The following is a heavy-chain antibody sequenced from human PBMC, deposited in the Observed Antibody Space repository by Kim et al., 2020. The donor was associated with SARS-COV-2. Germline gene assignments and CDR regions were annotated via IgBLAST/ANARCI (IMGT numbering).Heavy chain of an antibody. V-gene: IGHV3-30-3*01. CDR1: GFTFSSYA. CDR2: ISYDGSNK. D-gene: IGHD5-18*01. J-gene: IGHJ5*02. Sequence: GGSLRLSCAASGFTFSSYAMHWVRQAPGKGLEWVAVISYDGSNKYYADSVKGRFTISRDNSKNTLYLQMNSLRAEDTAVYYCARDLSGGYLNWFDPWGQG. CDR3: ARDLSGGYLNWFDP.